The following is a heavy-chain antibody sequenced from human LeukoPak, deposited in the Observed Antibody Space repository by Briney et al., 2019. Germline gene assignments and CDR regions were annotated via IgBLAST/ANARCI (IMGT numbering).Heavy chain of an antibody. Sequence: PGGSLRLSCAVSGFTFSTYWMSWVRQAPGKGLEWVSSISSSGSYIYYADSVKGRFTISRDNAKNSLYLQMNSLRAEDTAVYYCARDLYDYVWGSYRYKPLDYWGQGTLVTVSS. V-gene: IGHV3-21*01. CDR1: GFTFSTYW. J-gene: IGHJ4*02. CDR2: ISSSGSYI. CDR3: ARDLYDYVWGSYRYKPLDY. D-gene: IGHD3-16*02.